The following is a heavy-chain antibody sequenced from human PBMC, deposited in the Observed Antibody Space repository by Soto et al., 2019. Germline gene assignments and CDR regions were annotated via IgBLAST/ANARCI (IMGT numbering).Heavy chain of an antibody. Sequence: GGSLRLSCAASGFTFSSYAMSWVRQAPGKGLEWVSAISGSGGSTYYADSVKGRFTISRDNSKNTLYLQMNSLRAEDTAVYYCANLQVPAAMWAYYYYYMDVWGKGTTVTVSS. V-gene: IGHV3-23*01. D-gene: IGHD2-2*01. CDR2: ISGSGGST. J-gene: IGHJ6*03. CDR1: GFTFSSYA. CDR3: ANLQVPAAMWAYYYYYMDV.